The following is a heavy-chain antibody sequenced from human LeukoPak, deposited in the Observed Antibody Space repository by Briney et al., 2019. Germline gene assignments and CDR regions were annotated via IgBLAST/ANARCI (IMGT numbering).Heavy chain of an antibody. Sequence: ASVKASCKASGYTFTGYGISWVRQAPGQGLEWMGWISAYNGNTNYAQKFQGRVTMTTDTSTTTAYIELRSLRSDDTAPYYCATSALAASGTFSYWGQGTPVTVSS. CDR3: ATSALAASGTFSY. CDR1: GYTFTGYG. D-gene: IGHD6-13*01. J-gene: IGHJ4*02. V-gene: IGHV1-18*01. CDR2: ISAYNGNT.